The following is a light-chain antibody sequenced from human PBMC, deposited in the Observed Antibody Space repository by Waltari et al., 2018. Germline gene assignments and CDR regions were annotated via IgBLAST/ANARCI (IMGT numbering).Light chain of an antibody. CDR3: QQYNNWPPLT. V-gene: IGKV3-15*01. CDR2: GAS. CDR1: QSVSSN. J-gene: IGKJ4*01. Sequence: EIVMTQSPATLSVSPGERATLSCRASQSVSSNLAWYQQKPGQAPRLLIYGASSSGTEFTLTISSLQSEDFAVYYCQQYNNWPPLTFGGGTKVEIK.